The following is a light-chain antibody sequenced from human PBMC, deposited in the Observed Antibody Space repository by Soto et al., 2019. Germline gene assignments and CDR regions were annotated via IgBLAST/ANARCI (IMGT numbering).Light chain of an antibody. CDR1: NIGIKD. J-gene: IGLJ2*01. V-gene: IGLV3-21*01. CDR2: DNR. Sequence: SYELTQPPSVSVAPGQTASISCGGNNIGIKDVYWYQQQPGQAPVLVIYDNRDRPSGIPERFSGSNSGNTATLTISRVEAGDEDDYYCQVWDTSSDHPVFGGGTKVTVL. CDR3: QVWDTSSDHPV.